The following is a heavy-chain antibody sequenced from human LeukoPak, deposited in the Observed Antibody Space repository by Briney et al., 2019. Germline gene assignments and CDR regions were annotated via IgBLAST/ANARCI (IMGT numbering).Heavy chain of an antibody. Sequence: SETLSLTCAVYGGSFNGHYWSWIRQPPGKGLEWIGEINHSGSTNYNPSLKSRVTISVDMSKNQFSLKLRSVTAADTAVYYCARQEYTAWFDPWGQGTLVTVSS. CDR2: INHSGST. CDR1: GGSFNGHY. J-gene: IGHJ5*02. D-gene: IGHD6-6*01. V-gene: IGHV4-34*01. CDR3: ARQEYTAWFDP.